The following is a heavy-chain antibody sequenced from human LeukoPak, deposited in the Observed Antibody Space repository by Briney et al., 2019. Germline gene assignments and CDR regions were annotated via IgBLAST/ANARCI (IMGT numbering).Heavy chain of an antibody. Sequence: GASVKVSCKASGGNLKNFAISWVRQSPGQGLEWLGRIVPKVGVTNYGQKFQDRVTITADESTATAYMELSSLRSEDTAVYYCARPSPLRTDRSCYYYMDVWGQGTTVIVS. CDR2: IVPKVGVT. CDR3: ARPSPLRTDRSCYYYMDV. D-gene: IGHD1-14*01. V-gene: IGHV1-69*04. J-gene: IGHJ6*02. CDR1: GGNLKNFA.